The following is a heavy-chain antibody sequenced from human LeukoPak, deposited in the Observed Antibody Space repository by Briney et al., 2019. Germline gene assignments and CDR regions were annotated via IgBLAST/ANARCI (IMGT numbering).Heavy chain of an antibody. CDR2: ISYDGSNK. CDR3: AKRSCYTCPNDY. V-gene: IGHV3-30*18. J-gene: IGHJ4*02. D-gene: IGHD2-2*02. Sequence: GGSLRLSCAASGFTFSSYGMHWVRQAPGKGLEWVAVISYDGSNKYYADSVKGRFTISRDNSKNTLYLQMNSLRAEDTAVYYCAKRSCYTCPNDYWGQGTLVTVSS. CDR1: GFTFSSYG.